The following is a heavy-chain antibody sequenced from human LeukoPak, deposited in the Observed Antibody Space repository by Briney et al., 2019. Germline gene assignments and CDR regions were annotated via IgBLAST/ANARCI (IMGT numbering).Heavy chain of an antibody. V-gene: IGHV4-61*01. CDR1: GGSVSSGSYY. Sequence: PPETLSLTCTVSGGSVSSGSYYWSWIRQPPGKGLEWIGYIYYSGSTNYNPSLKSRVTISVDTSKNQFSLKLSSVTAADTAVYYCARAVGYLDYWGQGTLVTVSS. J-gene: IGHJ4*02. CDR3: ARAVGYLDY. CDR2: IYYSGST.